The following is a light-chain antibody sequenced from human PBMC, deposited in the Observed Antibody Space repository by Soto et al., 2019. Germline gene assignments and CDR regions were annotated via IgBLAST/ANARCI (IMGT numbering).Light chain of an antibody. J-gene: IGKJ4*01. CDR3: QQYGSLPLT. CDR1: QSVRSNY. CDR2: GAS. Sequence: EIVLTQSPATLSLSPGESATLSCRASQSVRSNYLAWYQQKPGQAPRLLIFGASNRATVIPPRFSGRGSGTDFTLPIRRLEPEDFAVYYFQQYGSLPLTFGGGTMVDIK. V-gene: IGKV3-20*01.